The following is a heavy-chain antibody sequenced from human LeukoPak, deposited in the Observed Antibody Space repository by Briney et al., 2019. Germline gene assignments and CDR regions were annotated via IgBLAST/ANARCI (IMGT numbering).Heavy chain of an antibody. Sequence: PSETLSLTCSVSGASVSSPSFVGGWIRLPPGKGLEWIGTVFSNDPSLKSRVSISVDTSKHEFSLKVNSVTAADTAVYHCVRFRPSGQNVDFWGQGTLVTVSP. V-gene: IGHV4-39*01. CDR1: GASVSSPSFV. J-gene: IGHJ4*02. CDR2: VFS. D-gene: IGHD2-15*01. CDR3: VRFRPSGQNVDF.